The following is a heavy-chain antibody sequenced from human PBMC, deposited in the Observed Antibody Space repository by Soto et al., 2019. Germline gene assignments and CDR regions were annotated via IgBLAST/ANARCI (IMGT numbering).Heavy chain of an antibody. CDR3: ASPHSSYMITFGGVIASFDY. V-gene: IGHV3-30-3*01. CDR1: GFTFSSYA. J-gene: IGHJ4*02. CDR2: ISYDGSNK. Sequence: QVQLVESGGGVVQPGRSLRLSCAASGFTFSSYAMHWVRQAPGKGLEWVAVISYDGSNKYYADSVKGRFTISRDNSKNTLYLQMNSLRAEDTAVYYCASPHSSYMITFGGVIASFDYWGQGTLVTVSS. D-gene: IGHD3-16*02.